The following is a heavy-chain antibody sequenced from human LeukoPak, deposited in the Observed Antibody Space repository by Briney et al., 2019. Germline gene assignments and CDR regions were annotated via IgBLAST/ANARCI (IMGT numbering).Heavy chain of an antibody. Sequence: GGSLRLSCAASGFTFSSYNMNWVRQAPGKGLEWVPFISSSSNYIYYADSVRGRFTISRDNAKNSLYLQMNSLRAEDTAVYYCARGGSYFDPWGQGTLVTVSS. CDR1: GFTFSSYN. V-gene: IGHV3-21*01. CDR2: ISSSSNYI. J-gene: IGHJ4*02. CDR3: ARGGSYFDP. D-gene: IGHD1-26*01.